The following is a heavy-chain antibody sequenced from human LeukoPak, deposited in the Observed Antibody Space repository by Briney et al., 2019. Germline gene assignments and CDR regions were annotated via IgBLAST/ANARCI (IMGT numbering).Heavy chain of an antibody. D-gene: IGHD3-16*01. V-gene: IGHV4-59*11. Sequence: PSETLSLTCTVSDGSISSHYWSWIRRPPGKGLEWIGYIYYSGNTNYNPSLKSRVTISVDTSKNQFSLDLKSVTAADTAVYYCAAGGNRARWAIDYWGQGTLVTVSS. CDR2: IYYSGNT. CDR3: AAGGNRARWAIDY. CDR1: DGSISSHY. J-gene: IGHJ4*02.